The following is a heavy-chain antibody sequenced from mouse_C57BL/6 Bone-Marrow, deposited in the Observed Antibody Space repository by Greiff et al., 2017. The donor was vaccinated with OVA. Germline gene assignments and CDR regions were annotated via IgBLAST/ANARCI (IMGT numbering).Heavy chain of an antibody. Sequence: EVMLVESGGGLVKPGGSLKLSCAASGFTFSDYGMHWVRQAPEKGLEWVAYISSGSSTIYYADTVKGRFTISRDNAKNTLFLQMTSLRSEDTAMYYCARPITTVVATDYFDYWGQGTTLTVSS. CDR3: ARPITTVVATDYFDY. V-gene: IGHV5-17*01. CDR2: ISSGSSTI. D-gene: IGHD1-1*01. CDR1: GFTFSDYG. J-gene: IGHJ2*01.